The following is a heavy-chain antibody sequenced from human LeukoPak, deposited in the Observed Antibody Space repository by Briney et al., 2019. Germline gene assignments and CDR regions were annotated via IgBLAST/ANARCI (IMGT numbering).Heavy chain of an antibody. CDR1: SGSISSGEHY. V-gene: IGHV4-30-4*01. Sequence: SETLSLTCSVSSGSISSGEHYWSWIRQPPGKGLEWIGSIYYSGSIGSIYYSGSTDYNPSLKSRVTISVDTSKKQFSLILSSVTAADTAVYYCTRRSYGWFDPWGQGTLVTVSS. CDR3: TRRSYGWFDP. CDR2: IYYSGSIGSIYYSGST. J-gene: IGHJ5*02. D-gene: IGHD3-16*01.